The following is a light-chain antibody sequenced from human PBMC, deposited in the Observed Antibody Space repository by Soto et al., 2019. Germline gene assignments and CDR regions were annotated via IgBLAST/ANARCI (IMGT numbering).Light chain of an antibody. V-gene: IGLV2-23*01. CDR3: CSYAGISTYV. Sequence: QSVLTQPASVSGSPGQSITISCTGTSSDVGTYNLVSWYQHHPGKAPKLMIYEGSKRPSGVSNRFSGSKSGNTASLPISGLQAEDEADYYGCSYAGISTYVFGTGTKRTVL. J-gene: IGLJ1*01. CDR1: SSDVGTYNL. CDR2: EGS.